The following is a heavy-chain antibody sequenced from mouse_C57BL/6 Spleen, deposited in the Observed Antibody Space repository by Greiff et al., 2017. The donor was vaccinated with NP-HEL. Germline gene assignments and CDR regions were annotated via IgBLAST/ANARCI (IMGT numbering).Heavy chain of an antibody. Sequence: VQLQQSGAELVRPGASVKLSCTASGFNIKDDYMHWVKQRPEQGLEWIGWIDPENGDTEYASKFQGKATITADTSSNTAYLQLSSLTSEDTAVYYCATRYYGGWGKGTTLTVSS. J-gene: IGHJ2*01. CDR3: ATRYYGG. CDR1: GFNIKDDY. V-gene: IGHV14-4*01. D-gene: IGHD1-1*01. CDR2: IDPENGDT.